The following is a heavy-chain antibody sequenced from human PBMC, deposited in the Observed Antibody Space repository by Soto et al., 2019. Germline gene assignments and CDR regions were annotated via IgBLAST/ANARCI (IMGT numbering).Heavy chain of an antibody. CDR2: IYHSGSI. Sequence: PSETLSLTCTVSGGSISSGGYSWSWIRQPPGKGLEWIGYIYHSGSIYYNPSLKSRVTISVDRSENQFSLKLSSVTAADTAVYYCARGGLVPSQTYGMDVWGQGTTVTVSS. V-gene: IGHV4-30-2*01. CDR1: GGSISSGGYS. J-gene: IGHJ6*02. CDR3: ARGGLVPSQTYGMDV. D-gene: IGHD2-2*01.